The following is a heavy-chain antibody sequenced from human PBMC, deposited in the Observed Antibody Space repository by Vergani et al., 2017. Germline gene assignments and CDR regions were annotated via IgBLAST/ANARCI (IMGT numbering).Heavy chain of an antibody. J-gene: IGHJ4*02. D-gene: IGHD6-19*01. CDR3: ARDGRGWLVRALGY. V-gene: IGHV1-2*02. CDR2: INPNRGGT. Sequence: QVQLVQSGAEVKKPGASVKVSCKASGYTFTGYYMHWVRQAPGQGLEWMGWINPNRGGTNYAQKFQGRVTITRDTSISTAYMPLSRLRSDDMAVYYWARDGRGWLVRALGYWGQVTLVTVSS. CDR1: GYTFTGYY.